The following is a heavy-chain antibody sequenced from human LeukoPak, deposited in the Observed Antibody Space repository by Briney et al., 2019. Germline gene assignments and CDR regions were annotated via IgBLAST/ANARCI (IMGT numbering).Heavy chain of an antibody. J-gene: IGHJ6*02. CDR2: IYTSGST. Sequence: PSETLSLTCTVSGGSISSYYWSWIRQPAGKGLEWIGRIYTSGSTNYNPSLKSRVTMSVDTSKNQFSLKLNSVTAADTAVYYCARNIVVVSTYYYYYGMDVWGQGTTATVSS. D-gene: IGHD2-2*01. V-gene: IGHV4-4*07. CDR3: ARNIVVVSTYYYYYGMDV. CDR1: GGSISSYY.